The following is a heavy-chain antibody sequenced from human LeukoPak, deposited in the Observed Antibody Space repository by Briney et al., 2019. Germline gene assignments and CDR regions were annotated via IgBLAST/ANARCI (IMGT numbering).Heavy chain of an antibody. CDR2: ISGSGGST. D-gene: IGHD6-13*01. Sequence: GGSLRLSCAASRFTFSSYAMHWVRQAPGKGLEWVSAISGSGGSTYYADSVKGRFTISRDNSKNTLYLQMNSLRAEDTAVYYCAKPRSSWYFDYWGQGTLVTVSS. CDR1: RFTFSSYA. J-gene: IGHJ4*02. CDR3: AKPRSSWYFDY. V-gene: IGHV3-23*01.